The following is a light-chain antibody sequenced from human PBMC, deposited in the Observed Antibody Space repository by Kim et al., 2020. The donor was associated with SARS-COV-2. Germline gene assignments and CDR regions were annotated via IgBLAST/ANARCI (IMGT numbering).Light chain of an antibody. J-gene: IGLJ2*01. CDR2: DVS. Sequence: QSALTQPRSVSGSPGQSVTISCTGTSSDVGSYNYVSWYQQHPGKAPKLIIYDVSQWPSEVPDRFSGSKSGNTASLTISGLQAEDEADYYCCSYAGRYTHVVYGGGTQLTVL. CDR1: SSDVGSYNY. V-gene: IGLV2-11*01. CDR3: CSYAGRYTHVV.